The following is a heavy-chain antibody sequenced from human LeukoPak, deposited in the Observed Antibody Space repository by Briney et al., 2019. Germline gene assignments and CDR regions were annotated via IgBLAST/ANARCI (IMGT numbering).Heavy chain of an antibody. J-gene: IGHJ4*02. CDR1: DYSIGSGYS. D-gene: IGHD3-22*01. V-gene: IGHV4-38-2*02. Sequence: SETLFLTCTVSDYSIGSGYSWCWIRQPPGKGLEWIATISHDGSTFYNPSLKSRVTMTLDTSRNQFSLRLSSVTAADTAVYYCARDLSVYYYYYFDFWGQGTLVTVSS. CDR2: ISHDGST. CDR3: ARDLSVYYYYYFDF.